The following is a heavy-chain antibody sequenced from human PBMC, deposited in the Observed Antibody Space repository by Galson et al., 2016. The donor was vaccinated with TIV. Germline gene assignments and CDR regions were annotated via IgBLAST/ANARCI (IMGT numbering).Heavy chain of an antibody. D-gene: IGHD5-24*01. CDR3: AHRGDGQNKIFDY. CDR1: GFSLTTSGVG. Sequence: PALVKPTQTLTLTCSFSGFSLTTSGVGVGWIRQPPRKALEWLGFIYWDDRKLYSPSLKNRPTITRDTSKNQVVLTMTNMDPVDTATYYCAHRGDGQNKIFDYWGQGTLVTVSS. V-gene: IGHV2-5*02. CDR2: IYWDDRK. J-gene: IGHJ4*02.